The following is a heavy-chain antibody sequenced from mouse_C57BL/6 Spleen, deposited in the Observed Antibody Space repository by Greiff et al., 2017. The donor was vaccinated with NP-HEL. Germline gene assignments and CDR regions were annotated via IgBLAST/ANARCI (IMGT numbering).Heavy chain of an antibody. CDR3: ARPLTTVVAPYFDY. D-gene: IGHD1-1*01. CDR1: GFTFSDYG. J-gene: IGHJ2*01. Sequence: EVQGVESGGGLVKPGGSLKLSCAASGFTFSDYGMHWVRQAPEKGLEWVAYISSGSSTIYYADTVKGRFTISRDNAKNTLFLQMTSLRSEDTAMYYCARPLTTVVAPYFDYWGQGTTLTVSS. V-gene: IGHV5-17*01. CDR2: ISSGSSTI.